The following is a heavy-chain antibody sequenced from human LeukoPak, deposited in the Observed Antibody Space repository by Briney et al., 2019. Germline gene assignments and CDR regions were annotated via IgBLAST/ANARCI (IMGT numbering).Heavy chain of an antibody. CDR2: ISGSGGST. CDR3: AKVYGGMDV. V-gene: IGHV3-23*01. Sequence: GGSLRLSCAASGFTFTSSWMSWVGQAPGKGLEWVSAISGSGGSTYYADSVKGRFTISRDNSKNTLYLQMNSLRAEDTAVYYCAKVYGGMDVWGQGTTVTVSS. CDR1: GFTFTSSW. D-gene: IGHD4-23*01. J-gene: IGHJ6*02.